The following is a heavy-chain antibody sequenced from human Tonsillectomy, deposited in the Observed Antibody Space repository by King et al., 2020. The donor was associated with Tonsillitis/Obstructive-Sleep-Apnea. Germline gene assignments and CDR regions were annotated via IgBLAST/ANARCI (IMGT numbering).Heavy chain of an antibody. D-gene: IGHD3-3*01. CDR3: ARSTMFGVVITPLYFDY. CDR2: INHSGSS. V-gene: IGHV4-34*01. CDR1: GGSFSGYY. J-gene: IGHJ4*02. Sequence: VQLQQWGAGLLKPSETLSLTCAVYGGSFSGYYWSWIRQPPGKGLEWIGEINHSGSSNYNPSLESLVTMSVDTSKNQFSLNLSSVTAADTAVYYCARSTMFGVVITPLYFDYWGQGTLVTVSS.